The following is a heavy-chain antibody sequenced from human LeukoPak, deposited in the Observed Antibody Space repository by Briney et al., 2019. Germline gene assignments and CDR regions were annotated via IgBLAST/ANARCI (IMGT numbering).Heavy chain of an antibody. Sequence: SLRLSCXAIGFVXDDYAMHWVRQSPGKGLEWVAGISWNSRNIVYADSVKGRFTVFRDDAKNSHFLQMNSLRPEDTALYYCAKGRTNGYTYDAFDVWGQGTMVTVS. J-gene: IGHJ3*01. CDR3: AKGRTNGYTYDAFDV. CDR1: GFVXDDYA. CDR2: ISWNSRNI. D-gene: IGHD1-1*01. V-gene: IGHV3-9*01.